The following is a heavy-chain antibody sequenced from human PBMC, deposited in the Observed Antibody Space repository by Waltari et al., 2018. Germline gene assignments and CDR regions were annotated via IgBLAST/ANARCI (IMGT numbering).Heavy chain of an antibody. V-gene: IGHV3-21*01. CDR1: GFTFSSDG. Sequence: EVRLVESGGGLVKPGGSLRLSCAASGFTFSSDGMSWVRQAPGKGLEWASSISSLSKDKYYADSVKGRFTISRDNAKNSLYLQMNSLRAEDTAVYFCARDGISSTQSGYFDYWGQGVLVTVSS. CDR3: ARDGISSTQSGYFDY. D-gene: IGHD6-13*01. J-gene: IGHJ4*02. CDR2: ISSLSKDK.